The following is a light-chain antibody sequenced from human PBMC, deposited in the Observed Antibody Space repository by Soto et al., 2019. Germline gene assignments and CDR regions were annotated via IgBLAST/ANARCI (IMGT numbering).Light chain of an antibody. CDR2: GAS. Sequence: EIVMTQSPATLSVSPGERATLSCRASQSVSSNLAWYQQKPGQAPRLLIYGASTRATGLPARFSGSGSGTEFTLTISSLQSEDFAVYYCQQYNNWPRTVGQGTKVDIK. V-gene: IGKV3-15*01. CDR1: QSVSSN. J-gene: IGKJ1*01. CDR3: QQYNNWPRT.